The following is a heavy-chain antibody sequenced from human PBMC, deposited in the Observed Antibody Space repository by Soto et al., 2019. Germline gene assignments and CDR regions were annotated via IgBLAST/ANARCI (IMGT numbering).Heavy chain of an antibody. CDR3: ASPRAAAGPGGTYYYYYGMDV. V-gene: IGHV5-10-1*01. CDR1: GYSFTSYW. Sequence: LGESLKISCKGSGYSFTSYWISWVRQMPGKGLEWMGRIDPSDSYTNYSPSFQGHVTISADKSISTAYLQWSSLKASDTAMYYCASPRAAAGPGGTYYYYYGMDVWGQGTTVTVS. J-gene: IGHJ6*02. CDR2: IDPSDSYT. D-gene: IGHD6-13*01.